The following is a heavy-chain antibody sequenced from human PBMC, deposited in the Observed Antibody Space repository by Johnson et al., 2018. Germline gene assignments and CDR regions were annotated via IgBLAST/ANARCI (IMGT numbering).Heavy chain of an antibody. Sequence: VQLVESGGGVVQPGRSLRLSCAASGFTFDDFAMHWVRQVPGRGLEWVSSISWNSDNIVYADSVKGRFTISRDNAKKSLYLQMNSLRAEDTALYYCTRVDSPTIFGPESHLRYYYMDVWGKGTTVTVSS. D-gene: IGHD3-3*01. CDR1: GFTFDDFA. J-gene: IGHJ6*03. CDR2: ISWNSDNI. V-gene: IGHV3-9*01. CDR3: TRVDSPTIFGPESHLRYYYMDV.